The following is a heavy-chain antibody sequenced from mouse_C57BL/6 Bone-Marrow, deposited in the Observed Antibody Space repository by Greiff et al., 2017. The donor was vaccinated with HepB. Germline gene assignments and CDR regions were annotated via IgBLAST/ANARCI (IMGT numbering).Heavy chain of an antibody. CDR1: GYTFTSYW. CDR2: IDPSDSYT. J-gene: IGHJ4*01. V-gene: IGHV1-50*01. CDR3: ARDGYYEDYYAMDY. Sequence: QVQLQHPGAELVKPGASVKLSCKASGYTFTSYWMQWVKQRPGQGLEWIGEIDPSDSYTNYNQKFKGKATLTVDTSSSTAYMQLSSLTSEDSAVYYCARDGYYEDYYAMDYWGQGTSVTVSS. D-gene: IGHD2-3*01.